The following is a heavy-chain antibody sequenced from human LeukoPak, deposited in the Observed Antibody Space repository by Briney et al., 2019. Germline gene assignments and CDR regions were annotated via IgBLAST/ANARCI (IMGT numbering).Heavy chain of an antibody. CDR3: AKELAGSEISNNPEFSSSDH. D-gene: IGHD1-14*01. V-gene: IGHV3-23*01. Sequence: GGSLRQSGAASGFSFYHYPVTRVRQAPGKGLEWVSAISRSGGSTFYADSVMGRFTISRDNSYNTLYLQMKSLRAGDTAVYFYAKELAGSEISNNPEFSSSDHWGQGTLVTVSS. CDR1: GFSFYHYP. J-gene: IGHJ4*02. CDR2: ISRSGGST.